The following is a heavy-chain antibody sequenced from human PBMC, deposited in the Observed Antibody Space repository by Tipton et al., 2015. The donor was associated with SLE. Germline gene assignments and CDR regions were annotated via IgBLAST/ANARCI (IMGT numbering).Heavy chain of an antibody. CDR2: ITGSGSTI. D-gene: IGHD3-22*01. CDR3: ARASHTYHYDTNGYFDY. J-gene: IGHJ4*02. V-gene: IGHV3-48*03. Sequence: VQLVQSGGGLVQPGGALKLSCAASGFTFSRYEINWVRHAPGKGLEWVSYITGSGSTIYYADSVKGRFTISKDNAKSSLYLYMNNLRTEDTAVYYCARASHTYHYDTNGYFDYWGQGTLVTVSS. CDR1: GFTFSRYE.